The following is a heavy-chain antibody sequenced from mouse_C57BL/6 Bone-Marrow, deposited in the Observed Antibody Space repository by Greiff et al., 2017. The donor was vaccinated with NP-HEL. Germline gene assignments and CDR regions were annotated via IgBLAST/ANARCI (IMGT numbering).Heavy chain of an antibody. D-gene: IGHD2-3*01. CDR3: ARGRGYYREYDARDD. CDR2: IYPRSGNT. J-gene: IGHJ4*01. V-gene: IGHV1-81*01. CDR1: GYTFTSYG. Sequence: QVQLQQSGAELARPGASVKLSCKASGYTFTSYGISWVKQRTGQGLEWIGEIYPRSGNTYYNEKFKGKATLTADTSSSTAYMELRSLTAEDSAVYVCARGRGYYREYDARDDWGQGTSGTGSA.